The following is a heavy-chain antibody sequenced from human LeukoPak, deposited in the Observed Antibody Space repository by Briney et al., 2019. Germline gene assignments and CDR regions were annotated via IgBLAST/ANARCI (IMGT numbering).Heavy chain of an antibody. J-gene: IGHJ4*02. D-gene: IGHD4-23*01. CDR3: ARSGYGGNLGY. V-gene: IGHV4-34*01. Sequence: SETLSLTCAVYGGSFSGYYWSWIRQPPGKGLEWIGEINHSGSTNYNPSLKSRVTISVDTSKNQFSLKLSSVTAADTAVYYCARSGYGGNLGYWGQGTLVTVSS. CDR2: INHSGST. CDR1: GGSFSGYY.